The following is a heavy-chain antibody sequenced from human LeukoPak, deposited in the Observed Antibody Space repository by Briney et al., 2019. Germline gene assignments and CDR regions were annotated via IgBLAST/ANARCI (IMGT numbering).Heavy chain of an antibody. CDR2: IGTAGDT. J-gene: IGHJ4*02. CDR3: ARSAVHSGYDYTFDY. V-gene: IGHV3-13*01. CDR1: GFTFSSYD. Sequence: PGGSLRLSCAASGFTFSSYDMHWVRQATGKGLEWVSAIGTAGDTYYPGSVKGRFTISRENAKNSLYLQMNSLRAGDTAVYYCARSAVHSGYDYTFDYWGQGALVTVSS. D-gene: IGHD5-12*01.